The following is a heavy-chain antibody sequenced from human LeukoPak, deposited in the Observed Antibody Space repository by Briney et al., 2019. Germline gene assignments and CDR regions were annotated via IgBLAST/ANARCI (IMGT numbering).Heavy chain of an antibody. J-gene: IGHJ5*02. D-gene: IGHD6-13*01. CDR1: GGSISSSSYY. CDR3: ATRPDIASTGPGWFDP. V-gene: IGHV4-39*01. CDR2: IYYSGST. Sequence: SETLSLTCTVSGGSISSSSYYWGWIRQPPGKGLEWIGSIYYSGSTYYNPSLKSRVTISVDTSKNQFSLTLSSVTAADTAVYYCATRPDIASTGPGWFDPWGQGTLVTVSS.